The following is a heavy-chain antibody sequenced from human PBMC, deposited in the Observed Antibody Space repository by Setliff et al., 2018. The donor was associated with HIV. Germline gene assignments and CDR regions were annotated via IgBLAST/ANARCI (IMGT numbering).Heavy chain of an antibody. V-gene: IGHV4-39*07. CDR1: GGSTSSSSNY. J-gene: IGHJ4*01. CDR2: MHYSGTT. CDR3: AALTTGYYFDY. Sequence: SETLSLTCVVSGGSTSSSSNYWGWIRQPPGKGLEWIGNMHYSGTTYYNPSLKSRVMISVDTSKNQFSLNLRSVTAADTAVYYCAALTTGYYFDYWGQGTLVTVSS. D-gene: IGHD4-17*01.